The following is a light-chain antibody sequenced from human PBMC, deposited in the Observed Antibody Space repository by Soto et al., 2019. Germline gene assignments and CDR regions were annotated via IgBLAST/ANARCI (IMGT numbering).Light chain of an antibody. V-gene: IGKV1-5*03. CDR2: RAT. CDR1: QNIGTS. CDR3: QQYISVLYT. Sequence: DVQMTQSPSTLSASVGDRVTITCRASQNIGTSLAWYQQKGNRALKLLIYRATSLQHGVPSRFSGSGSGTEFTLTINTLQADDFAVYYCQQYISVLYTFGQGTKV. J-gene: IGKJ2*01.